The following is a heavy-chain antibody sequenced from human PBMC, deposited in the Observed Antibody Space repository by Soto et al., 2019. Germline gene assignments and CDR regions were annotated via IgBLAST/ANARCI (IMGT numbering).Heavy chain of an antibody. CDR3: ARVASGGTYDAFDI. Sequence: LSLTCAVSGGSLSGYYWTWIRQSPVKGLEWIGEILHSGSTNYNPSLKSRVTISVDTSKNQFSLKLTSVTAADTAVYYCARVASGGTYDAFDIRGQGTMVTVSS. V-gene: IGHV4-34*12. CDR2: ILHSGST. CDR1: GGSLSGYY. D-gene: IGHD2-15*01. J-gene: IGHJ3*02.